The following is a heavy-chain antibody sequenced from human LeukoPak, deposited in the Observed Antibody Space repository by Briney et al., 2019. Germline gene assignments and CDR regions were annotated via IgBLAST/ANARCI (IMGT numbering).Heavy chain of an antibody. CDR2: INHSGST. CDR1: GGSFSGYY. Sequence: SETLSPTCTVYGGSFSGYYWNWIRQPPGKGLEWIGEINHSGSTNYNPSLKSRVTISIDTSKKQFSLKLSSVTAADTAVYYCARVDSGGYLDFDSWGQGTLVTVSS. V-gene: IGHV4-34*01. J-gene: IGHJ4*02. CDR3: ARVDSGGYLDFDS. D-gene: IGHD3-22*01.